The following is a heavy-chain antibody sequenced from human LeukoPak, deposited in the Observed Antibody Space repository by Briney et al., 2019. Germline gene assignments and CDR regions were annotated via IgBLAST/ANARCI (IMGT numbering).Heavy chain of an antibody. CDR3: ASLAVGGMGGDY. D-gene: IGHD6-19*01. V-gene: IGHV1-2*06. CDR2: INPKSGGT. J-gene: IGHJ4*02. CDR1: GYTFTGYY. Sequence: SVKDSRKASGYTFTGYYMHWVRQAPGQGLEWMGRINPKSGGTNYAQKFQGRVTMTRDTSISTAYMELSRLRADDTAVYCCASLAVGGMGGDYWGQGTLVTVSS.